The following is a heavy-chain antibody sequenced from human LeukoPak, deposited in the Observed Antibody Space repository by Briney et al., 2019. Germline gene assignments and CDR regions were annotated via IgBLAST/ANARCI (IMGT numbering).Heavy chain of an antibody. CDR1: GFTFDDYA. Sequence: GRSLRLSCAGSGFTFDDYAMHWVRQAPGKGLEWLSIICYNGGFIDYADSVKGRFTISRDNAKNSLYLQLDSLRAEDTAIYYCAKVRGKYSSHFFFDYWGQGTLVTVSS. CDR3: AKVRGKYSSHFFFDY. J-gene: IGHJ4*02. D-gene: IGHD6-19*01. V-gene: IGHV3-9*01. CDR2: ICYNGGFI.